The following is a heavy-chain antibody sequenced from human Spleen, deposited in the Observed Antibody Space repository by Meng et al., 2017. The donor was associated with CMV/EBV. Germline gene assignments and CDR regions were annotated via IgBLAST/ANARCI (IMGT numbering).Heavy chain of an antibody. CDR1: SYA. J-gene: IGHJ4*02. Sequence: SYAMSWVRQAPGKGLEWVSVIYIGSSIITYADSVKGRFTISRDDSKNTLYLQMSSLTAEDTAVYYCAKDARHYYDNSGYYLTYFDYWGQGTLVTVSS. CDR2: IYIGSSII. V-gene: IGHV3-23*03. CDR3: AKDARHYYDNSGYYLTYFDY. D-gene: IGHD3-22*01.